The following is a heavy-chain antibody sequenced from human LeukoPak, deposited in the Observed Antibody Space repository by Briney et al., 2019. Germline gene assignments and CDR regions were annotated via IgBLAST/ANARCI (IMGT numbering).Heavy chain of an antibody. CDR1: GGSFSGYY. CDR2: INHSGST. Sequence: SETLSLTCAVYGGSFSGYYWSWIRQPPGKGLEWIGEINHSGSTNYNPSLKSRVIISVDTSKNQFSLKLSSVTAADTAIYYCARARITMVRGVIIIRGGHFDSWGQGTLVTVSS. D-gene: IGHD3-10*01. CDR3: ARARITMVRGVIIIRGGHFDS. J-gene: IGHJ4*02. V-gene: IGHV4-34*01.